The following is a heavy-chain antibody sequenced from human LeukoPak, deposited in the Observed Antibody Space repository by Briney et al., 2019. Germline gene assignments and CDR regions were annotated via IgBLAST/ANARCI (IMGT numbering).Heavy chain of an antibody. Sequence: GGSLRLSCAASRFTFSSYAMSWVRQAPGKGLEWVSAISGSGGSTYYADSVKGRFTISRDNSKNTLYLRMDSLRAEDTAVYYCAEDGFGSGTYIAYWGQGTLVTVSS. V-gene: IGHV3-23*01. J-gene: IGHJ4*02. CDR2: ISGSGGST. CDR1: RFTFSSYA. CDR3: AEDGFGSGTYIAY. D-gene: IGHD3-10*01.